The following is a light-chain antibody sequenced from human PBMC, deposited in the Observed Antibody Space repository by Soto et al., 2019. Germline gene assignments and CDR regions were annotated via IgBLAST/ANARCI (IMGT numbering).Light chain of an antibody. V-gene: IGLV1-44*01. CDR2: SND. J-gene: IGLJ2*01. Sequence: QSVLTQPPSASETPGQRVSISCSGGSSNIGTNTVNWYQHLPGTAPKLLIFSNDERPSGVPDRFSGSKSGTSASLAISGLQSDDEADYYCATWDDSLNGVVFGGGTKLTVL. CDR3: ATWDDSLNGVV. CDR1: SSNIGTNT.